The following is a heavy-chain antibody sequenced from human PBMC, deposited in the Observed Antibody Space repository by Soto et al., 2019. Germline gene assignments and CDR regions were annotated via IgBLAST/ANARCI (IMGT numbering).Heavy chain of an antibody. CDR3: ARSPRSSPYFDY. CDR2: IYPGDHET. CDR1: GYTFSNFW. Sequence: PGDSLKISCRCSGYTFSNFWIAWVRHLPGKGLEWMGIIYPGDHETRYSQSFHGKVTISADKSINTAYLQWSSLQASDSAFYYGARSPRSSPYFDYWGQGAMVTVSS. D-gene: IGHD6-13*01. J-gene: IGHJ4*02. V-gene: IGHV5-51*01.